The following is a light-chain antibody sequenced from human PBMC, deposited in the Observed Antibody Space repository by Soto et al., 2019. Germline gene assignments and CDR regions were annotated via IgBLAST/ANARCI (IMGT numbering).Light chain of an antibody. CDR3: QHCDSYWT. V-gene: IGKV1-5*03. CDR1: QSISTS. Sequence: DIQMTQSPSTLSASVGDRVTITCRASQSISTSLAWYQQKPGKAPKVLIYKASSLESGVPSRFSGGGSGTEFTLTFSSLQPDDFATYYCQHCDSYWTFGQGTKVEIK. CDR2: KAS. J-gene: IGKJ1*01.